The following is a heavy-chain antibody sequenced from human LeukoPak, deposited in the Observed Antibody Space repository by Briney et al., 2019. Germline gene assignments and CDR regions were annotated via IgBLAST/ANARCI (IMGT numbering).Heavy chain of an antibody. CDR2: INTGNGNT. D-gene: IGHD1-26*01. V-gene: IGHV1-3*04. Sequence: GASVKVSCKASGYTFTSFAIHWVRQAPGQRLEWMGCINTGNGNTKYSQKFQGRVTITRDTSASTAYIELSSLRSEDTAVYYCARDLGSGSLHYWGQGTLVTVSS. J-gene: IGHJ4*02. CDR1: GYTFTSFA. CDR3: ARDLGSGSLHY.